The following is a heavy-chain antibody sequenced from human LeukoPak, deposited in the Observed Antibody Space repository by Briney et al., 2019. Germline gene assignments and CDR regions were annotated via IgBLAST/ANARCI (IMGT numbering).Heavy chain of an antibody. CDR2: IYSGDSDT. Sequence: GESLKVSCQGSGYSFSNFWIGWVRQMPGKGLEWMGIIYSGDSDTRYSPSFQGQVIISADRSVNTVYLQWDSLKASDTATYYCARREASANFDYWGQGTLVTVSS. V-gene: IGHV5-51*01. CDR1: GYSFSNFW. D-gene: IGHD2-15*01. J-gene: IGHJ4*02. CDR3: ARREASANFDY.